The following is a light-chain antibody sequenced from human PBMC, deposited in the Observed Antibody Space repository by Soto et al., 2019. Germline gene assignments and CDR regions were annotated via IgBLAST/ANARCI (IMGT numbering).Light chain of an antibody. J-gene: IGLJ1*01. CDR3: CSYAGSNTYV. CDR2: DVN. V-gene: IGLV2-11*01. Sequence: QSALTQPRSVSGSPGQSVTISCTGTSSDVGGYNYVSWYQQHSGKAPKVMIYDVNKWPSGVPDRFSGSKSGNTASLTISVLQAEDEADYYCCSYAGSNTYVFGTGTKVTVL. CDR1: SSDVGGYNY.